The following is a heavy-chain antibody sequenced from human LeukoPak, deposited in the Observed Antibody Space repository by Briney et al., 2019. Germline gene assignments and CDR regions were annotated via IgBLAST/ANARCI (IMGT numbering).Heavy chain of an antibody. J-gene: IGHJ6*04. CDR2: ISSSSSYI. Sequence: PGGSLRLSCAASGFTFSSYNMNWVRQAPGKGLEWVSSISSSSSYIYYTDSVKGRFTISRDNAKNSLYLQMNSLRAEDTAVYYCAELGITMIGGVWGKGTTVTISS. V-gene: IGHV3-21*01. CDR1: GFTFSSYN. D-gene: IGHD3-10*02. CDR3: AELGITMIGGV.